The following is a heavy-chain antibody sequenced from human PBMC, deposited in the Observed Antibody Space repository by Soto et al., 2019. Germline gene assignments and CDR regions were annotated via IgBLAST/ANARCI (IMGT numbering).Heavy chain of an antibody. D-gene: IGHD3-22*01. CDR2: FYSSGSP. CDR3: AREFYYDSSGIGFDS. Sequence: SETLSLTCTVSGGSLSVYYWTWIRQPQGKGLEWIGDFYSSGSPHHNPSLKNRVSISEDRSKNEFSLKLSSVTAADTAIYYCAREFYYDSSGIGFDSWGQGTLVTVSS. CDR1: GGSLSVYY. J-gene: IGHJ4*02. V-gene: IGHV4-59*01.